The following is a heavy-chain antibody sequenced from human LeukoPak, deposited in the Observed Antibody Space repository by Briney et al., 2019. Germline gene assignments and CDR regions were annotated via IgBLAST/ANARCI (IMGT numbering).Heavy chain of an antibody. D-gene: IGHD3-22*01. V-gene: IGHV1-2*02. J-gene: IGHJ4*02. CDR3: ARALRYDDSSGYYAY. CDR2: INPNSGGT. CDR1: GYTFTGYY. Sequence: ASVKVSCKASGYTFTGYYMHWVRQAPGQGLEWMGWINPNSGGTNYAQTLQGRVTMTRDTSISIVYMELSRLRTDDTAVYYCARALRYDDSSGYYAYWGQGKLVTVSS.